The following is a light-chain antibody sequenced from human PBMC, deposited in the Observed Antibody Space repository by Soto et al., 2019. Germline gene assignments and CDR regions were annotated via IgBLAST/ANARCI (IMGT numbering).Light chain of an antibody. Sequence: EIVMTQSPATLSVSPGQRASLSCRASQSVSTTVAWYHQKPGQTPRLLIHGASSRATGIPDRFSGSGSGTDFTLTISSLEPEDSAVYYCQQRHMWPITFGQGTRLEIK. CDR1: QSVSTT. V-gene: IGKV3-11*01. J-gene: IGKJ5*01. CDR2: GAS. CDR3: QQRHMWPIT.